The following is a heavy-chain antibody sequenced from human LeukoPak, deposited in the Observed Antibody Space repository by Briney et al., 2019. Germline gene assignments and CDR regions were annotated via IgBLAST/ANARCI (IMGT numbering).Heavy chain of an antibody. J-gene: IGHJ6*02. V-gene: IGHV1-2*02. Sequence: GAAVTVSCTSSGYTFTGYYMHWVRQAPGQGLGWMGWINPNSGGTNYAQKFQGRVTMTRDTSISTAYMELSRLRSDDTAVYYCAKEYGSGSYSTYYYYYYGMDVWGQGTTVTVSS. CDR1: GYTFTGYY. D-gene: IGHD3-10*01. CDR2: INPNSGGT. CDR3: AKEYGSGSYSTYYYYYYGMDV.